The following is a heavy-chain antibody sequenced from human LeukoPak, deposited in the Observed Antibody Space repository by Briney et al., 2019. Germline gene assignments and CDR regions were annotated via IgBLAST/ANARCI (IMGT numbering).Heavy chain of an antibody. D-gene: IGHD5-24*01. Sequence: SETLSLTCAVYGGSFRGYYWSGIRQPPGKGLEGIGEINHSGSTNYNPSLKSRITISVDTSKNQFSPTLSPVTTADADVYYWARGRGGGYRPYYYYYYMDVWGKGTTVTVSS. CDR3: ARGRGGGYRPYYYYYYMDV. J-gene: IGHJ6*03. V-gene: IGHV4-34*01. CDR1: GGSFRGYY. CDR2: INHSGST.